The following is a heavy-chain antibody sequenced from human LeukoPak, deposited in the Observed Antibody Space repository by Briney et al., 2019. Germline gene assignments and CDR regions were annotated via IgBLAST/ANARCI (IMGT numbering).Heavy chain of an antibody. CDR1: GGSISSYY. CDR2: IYFSGST. D-gene: IGHD5-12*01. Sequence: SETLSLTCTVSGGSISSYYWSWIRQPPGKELECIGYIYFSGSTNYSPSLKSRVTISVDTSKNQFSLKLTSVTAADTAVYYCARLRYSGYVKYYFDYWGQGTLVTVSS. CDR3: ARLRYSGYVKYYFDY. V-gene: IGHV4-59*01. J-gene: IGHJ4*02.